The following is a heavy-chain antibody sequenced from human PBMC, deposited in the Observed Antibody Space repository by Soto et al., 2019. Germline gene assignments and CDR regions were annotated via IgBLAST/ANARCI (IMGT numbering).Heavy chain of an antibody. CDR1: GGTIRSPDW. J-gene: IGHJ5*02. CDR3: ARGRGRYSSGWSWFDP. CDR2: IFQSGST. Sequence: SETLSLTCGVSGGTIRSPDWCTWVRQPPGKGLEWIGEIFQSGSTNYTPSLESRVTISVDKSKNQLSLTLTSVTAADTAVYFCARGRGRYSSGWSWFDPWGQGILVTVSS. V-gene: IGHV4-4*02. D-gene: IGHD6-19*01.